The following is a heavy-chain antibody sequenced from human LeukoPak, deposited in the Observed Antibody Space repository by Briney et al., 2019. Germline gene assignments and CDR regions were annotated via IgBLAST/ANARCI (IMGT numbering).Heavy chain of an antibody. D-gene: IGHD3-10*01. CDR1: WFTVSGTY. J-gene: IGHJ4*02. V-gene: IGHV3-53*01. Sequence: GGSLRLSCAASWFTVSGTYMSWVRQPPGKGLEWVSISYSDGRTYYADSVKGRFTISRDNSKNTLYLQMNSLRAEDTAVYYCARDIPGVNVYWGQGTLVTVSS. CDR2: SYSDGRT. CDR3: ARDIPGVNVY.